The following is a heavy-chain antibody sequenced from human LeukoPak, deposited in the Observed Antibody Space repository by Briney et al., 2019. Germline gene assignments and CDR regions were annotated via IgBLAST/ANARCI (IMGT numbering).Heavy chain of an antibody. CDR3: ARLYYDSSGYHQICYFDY. D-gene: IGHD3-22*01. CDR1: GGSISSSSYY. Sequence: SETLSLTCTVSGGSISSSSYYWVWMPQPPGKGLEGIGSINYSRNSNYNPSLKSSVTISVDTSKNQFSLNLSSVTAADTAVYYCARLYYDSSGYHQICYFDYWGQGTLVSVSS. V-gene: IGHV4-39*01. CDR2: INYSRNS. J-gene: IGHJ4*02.